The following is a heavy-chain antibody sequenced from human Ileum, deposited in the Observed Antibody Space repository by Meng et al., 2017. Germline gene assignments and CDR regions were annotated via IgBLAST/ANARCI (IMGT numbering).Heavy chain of an antibody. CDR1: GYTFTSYG. Sequence: VQRVQSGAVVKKPGASVKVSCKASGYTFTSYGISWVRQAPGQGLEWMGWISAYNGNTNYAQKLQGRVTMTTDTSTSTAYMELRSLRSDDTAVYYCARINLGGWYEGGVDPWGQGTLVTVSS. D-gene: IGHD6-19*01. CDR2: ISAYNGNT. V-gene: IGHV1-18*01. CDR3: ARINLGGWYEGGVDP. J-gene: IGHJ5*02.